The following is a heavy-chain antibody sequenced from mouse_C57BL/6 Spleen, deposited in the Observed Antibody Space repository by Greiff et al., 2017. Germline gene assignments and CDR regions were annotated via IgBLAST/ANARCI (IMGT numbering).Heavy chain of an antibody. CDR2: INPNYGTT. CDR1: GYSFTDYN. D-gene: IGHD1-1*01. CDR3: ASLLLRSEGYYFDY. Sequence: VQLQQSGPELVKPGASVKISCKASGYSFTDYNMNWVKQSNGKSLEWIGVINPNYGTTSYNQKFKGKATLTVDQSSSKAYMQLNSLTSEDSAVYYCASLLLRSEGYYFDYWGQGTTLTVSS. V-gene: IGHV1-39*01. J-gene: IGHJ2*01.